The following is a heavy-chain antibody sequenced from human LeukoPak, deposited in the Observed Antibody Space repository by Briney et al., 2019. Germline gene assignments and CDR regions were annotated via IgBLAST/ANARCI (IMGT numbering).Heavy chain of an antibody. CDR1: GFSFSTYS. D-gene: IGHD4-11*01. CDR2: IKSDATIT. CDR3: TVTWGRYCMDV. V-gene: IGHV3-48*01. J-gene: IGHJ6*03. Sequence: GGSLRLSCAASGFSFSTYSMSWVRQAPGKGLEWVSYIKSDATITYYADSVRGRFTISRDNAKDSLYLEMNSLRAEDTAVYYYTVTWGRYCMDVWCKGSTVTVSS.